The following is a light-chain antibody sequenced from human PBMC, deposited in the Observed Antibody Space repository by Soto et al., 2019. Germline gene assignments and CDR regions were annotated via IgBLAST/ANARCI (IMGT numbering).Light chain of an antibody. CDR2: AAS. CDR1: QGISSY. J-gene: IGKJ4*01. Sequence: IRLTQSPSSLSASTGDRVTITFRASQGISSYLAWYQQKLGKAPKLLIYAASTLQSGVPSRFSGSGSGTDFTLTISCLQSEDFATYYCQQYYSYPLTFGGGTKVDIK. V-gene: IGKV1-8*01. CDR3: QQYYSYPLT.